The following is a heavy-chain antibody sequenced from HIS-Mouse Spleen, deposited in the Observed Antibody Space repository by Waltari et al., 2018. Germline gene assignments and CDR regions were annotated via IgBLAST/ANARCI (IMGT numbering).Heavy chain of an antibody. CDR2: IYYSGST. CDR1: GGPIRRSSSH. V-gene: IGHV4-39*07. CDR3: AREIPYSSSWYDWYFDL. Sequence: QLQLQESGPGLVKPSATLSLPCTVSGGPIRRSSSHWGWIRQPPGKGLEWIGSIYYSGSTYYNPSLKSRVTISVDTSKNQFSLKLSSVTAADTAVYYCAREIPYSSSWYDWYFDLWGRGTLVTVSS. J-gene: IGHJ2*01. D-gene: IGHD6-13*01.